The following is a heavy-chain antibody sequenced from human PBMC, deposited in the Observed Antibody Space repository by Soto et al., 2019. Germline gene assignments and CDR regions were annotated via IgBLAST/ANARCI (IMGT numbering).Heavy chain of an antibody. V-gene: IGHV3-64D*08. D-gene: IGHD3-22*01. CDR3: VKNYDISDYYYAGSDY. CDR1: GFTFSSYA. Sequence: PGGSLRLSCSASGFTFSSYAMHWVRQAPGKGLEYVSAISSNGGSTYYADSVKGRFTISRDNSKNTLYLQMSSLRAEDTAVYYCVKNYDISDYYYAGSDYWGQGTLLTISS. CDR2: ISSNGGST. J-gene: IGHJ4*02.